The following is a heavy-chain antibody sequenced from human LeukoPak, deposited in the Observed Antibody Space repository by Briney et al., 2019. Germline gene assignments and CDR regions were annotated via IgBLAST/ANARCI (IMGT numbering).Heavy chain of an antibody. Sequence: GASVKVSCKASGYTFTSYDINWVRQATGQGLEWMGWMNPNSGNTGYAQKFQGRVTMTRNNSISTAYMELSSLRSEDTAVYYCARYSSGWSLFDYWGQGTLVTVSS. D-gene: IGHD6-19*01. J-gene: IGHJ4*02. CDR1: GYTFTSYD. CDR2: MNPNSGNT. CDR3: ARYSSGWSLFDY. V-gene: IGHV1-8*01.